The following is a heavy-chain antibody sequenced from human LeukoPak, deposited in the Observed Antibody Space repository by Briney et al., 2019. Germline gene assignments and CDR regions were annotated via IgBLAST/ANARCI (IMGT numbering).Heavy chain of an antibody. D-gene: IGHD6-13*01. J-gene: IGHJ4*02. Sequence: SETLSLTCTVSGGSISSYYWGWIRQPPGKGLEWIGYIYYSGSTNYNPSLKSRVTISVDTSKNQFSLKLSSVSAADTAVYYCARPSGVAASGLDYWGQGTLVTVSS. CDR3: ARPSGVAASGLDY. V-gene: IGHV4-59*12. CDR1: GGSISSYY. CDR2: IYYSGST.